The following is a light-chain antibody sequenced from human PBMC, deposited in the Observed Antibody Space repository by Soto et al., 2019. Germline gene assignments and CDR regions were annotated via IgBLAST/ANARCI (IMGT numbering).Light chain of an antibody. J-gene: IGKJ1*01. CDR2: GAS. V-gene: IGKV3-15*01. CDR3: QQYNNWRT. Sequence: FVMTQSPATLSVSPGERATLSCRASQSVSSNLAWYQQKPGQAPRLLIYGASTRATGIPARFSGSGSGTEFTLTISSLQSEDFAVYYCQQYNNWRTFGQGTKVDIK. CDR1: QSVSSN.